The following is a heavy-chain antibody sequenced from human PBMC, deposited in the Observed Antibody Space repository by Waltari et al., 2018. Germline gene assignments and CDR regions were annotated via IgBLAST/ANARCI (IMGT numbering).Heavy chain of an antibody. J-gene: IGHJ5*02. Sequence: QVQLQQWGAGLLKPSETLSLTCAVYGGSFSGYYWSWIRQPPGKGPGWIGEINNSGNTNYNPSLKSRVTIAVDTSKNQFSLKLSSVTAADTAVYYCARGFLSPTYYDFWSGYFGIDPWGQGTLVTVSS. CDR3: ARGFLSPTYYDFWSGYFGIDP. D-gene: IGHD3-3*01. V-gene: IGHV4-34*01. CDR1: GGSFSGYY. CDR2: INNSGNT.